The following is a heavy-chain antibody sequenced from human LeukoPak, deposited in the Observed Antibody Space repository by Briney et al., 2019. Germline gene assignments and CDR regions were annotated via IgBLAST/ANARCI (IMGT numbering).Heavy chain of an antibody. J-gene: IGHJ6*04. Sequence: GGSLRLSCAASGFTFSSYRMSWVRQAPGKGLEWVANIKQDGSEKHYVDSVKGRFTISRDNTKNSLYLQMNSLRAEDTAVYYCAELGITMIGGVWGKGTTVTISS. CDR1: GFTFSSYR. CDR2: IKQDGSEK. V-gene: IGHV3-7*01. CDR3: AELGITMIGGV. D-gene: IGHD3-10*02.